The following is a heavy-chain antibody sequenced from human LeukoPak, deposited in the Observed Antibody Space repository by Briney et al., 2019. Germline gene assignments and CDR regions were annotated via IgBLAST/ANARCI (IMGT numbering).Heavy chain of an antibody. D-gene: IGHD6-19*01. Sequence: ASVKVSCKASGYTFTRYGISWVRQATGQGLEWTGWISGYNGHTNYAQNLQGRLTMTTDTSTSTVYMELRSLRSDDTAVYYCAKDVLYSSGWYGSHFDYWGQGTLVTVSS. CDR3: AKDVLYSSGWYGSHFDY. J-gene: IGHJ4*02. CDR1: GYTFTRYG. CDR2: ISGYNGHT. V-gene: IGHV1-18*01.